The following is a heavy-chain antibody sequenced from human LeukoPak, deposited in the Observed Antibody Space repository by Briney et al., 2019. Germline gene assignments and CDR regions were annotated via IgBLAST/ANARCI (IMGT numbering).Heavy chain of an antibody. CDR2: IYYSGST. CDR3: ARVAVVRAFDI. J-gene: IGHJ3*02. Sequence: SETLSLTCTVSGGSISSYYWSWIRQPPGKGLEWIGYIYYSGSTNYNPSLKSRVTISVDTSKNQFSLKLSSVTAADTAVYYCARVAVVRAFDIWGQGIMVTVSS. CDR1: GGSISSYY. V-gene: IGHV4-59*01. D-gene: IGHD4-23*01.